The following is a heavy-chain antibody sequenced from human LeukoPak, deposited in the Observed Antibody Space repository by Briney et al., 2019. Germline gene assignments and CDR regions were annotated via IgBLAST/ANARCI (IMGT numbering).Heavy chain of an antibody. V-gene: IGHV3-23*01. CDR3: TKDRRGPAAGTWYFDS. D-gene: IGHD6-13*01. CDR1: GFTFSSTT. J-gene: IGHJ4*02. CDR2: ITAIDGRT. Sequence: GGSLRLSCVVSGFTFSSTTMGWVRQAPGRGLEWVSSITAIDGRTYYADSVRGRFTISRDNSKNTVYLQLNSLRAGDTAIYYCTKDRRGPAAGTWYFDSWGQGTLVTVSS.